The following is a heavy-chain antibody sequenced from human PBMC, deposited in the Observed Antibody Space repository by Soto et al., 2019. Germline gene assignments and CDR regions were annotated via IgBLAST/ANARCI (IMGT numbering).Heavy chain of an antibody. CDR3: AKDSIVATNYYYYYMDV. V-gene: IGHV3-9*01. CDR2: ISWNSGSI. CDR1: GFTFDDYA. D-gene: IGHD5-12*01. J-gene: IGHJ6*03. Sequence: QPGGSLRLSCAASGFTFDDYAMHWVRQAPGKGLEWVSGISWNSGSIGYADSVKGRFTISRDNAKNSLYLQMNSLRAEDTALYYCAKDSIVATNYYYYYMDVWGKGTTVTVS.